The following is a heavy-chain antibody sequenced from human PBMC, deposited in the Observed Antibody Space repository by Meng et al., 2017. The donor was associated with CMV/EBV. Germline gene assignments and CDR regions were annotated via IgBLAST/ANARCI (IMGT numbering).Heavy chain of an antibody. V-gene: IGHV3-49*04. CDR2: IRSKAYGGTT. CDR3: TIVTSWKNDAFDI. D-gene: IGHD2-2*01. Sequence: GESLKIFCSASGFTFGDYAMTRVRQAPGKGLEWVGFIRSKAYGGTTEYAASVKGRFTISRDDSKSIAYLQMNSLQTEDTAVYYCTIVTSWKNDAFDIWGQGTMVTVSS. CDR1: GFTFGDYA. J-gene: IGHJ3*02.